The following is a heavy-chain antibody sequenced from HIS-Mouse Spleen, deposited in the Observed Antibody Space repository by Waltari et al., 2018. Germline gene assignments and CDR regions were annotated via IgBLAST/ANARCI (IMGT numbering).Heavy chain of an antibody. V-gene: IGHV4-34*01. CDR2: INHSGST. Sequence: QVQLQQWGAGLLKPSETLSLTCAVYGGSFRRYYWTWIRQPPGKGLEWIGEINHSGSTNYNPSLKSRVTISVDTSKNQFSLKLSSVTAADTAVYYCARVRTGDPSYWYFDLWGRGTLVTVSS. J-gene: IGHJ2*01. CDR1: GGSFRRYY. CDR3: ARVRTGDPSYWYFDL. D-gene: IGHD7-27*01.